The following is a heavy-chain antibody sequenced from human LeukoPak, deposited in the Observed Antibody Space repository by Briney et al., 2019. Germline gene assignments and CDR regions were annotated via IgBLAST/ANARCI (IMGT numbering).Heavy chain of an antibody. CDR3: AKRGVVIRVILVGFHKEAYYFDS. V-gene: IGHV3-11*01. CDR2: TNTAGNTI. D-gene: IGHD3-22*01. J-gene: IGHJ4*02. CDR1: GFTFRDYF. Sequence: GGSLRLSCAASGFTFRDYFMSWIRQAPGKGLEWVAYTNTAGNTIYYADSMKGRFTISRDNAKNSLYLQMTSLRAEDTAVYFCAKRGVVIRVILVGFHKEAYYFDSWGQGALVTVSS.